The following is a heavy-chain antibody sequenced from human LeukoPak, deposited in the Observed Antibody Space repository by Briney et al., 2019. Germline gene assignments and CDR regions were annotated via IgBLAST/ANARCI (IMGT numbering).Heavy chain of an antibody. CDR2: IYRGRT. D-gene: IGHD2-15*01. CDR1: GDSISYGSYY. CDR3: SRECGPYSPFGH. Sequence: SQTLSLTCAVSGDSISYGSYYRNWIRQAPGKGPEWIGNIYRGRTRLNPSLTSRVAISVDMSTSQVSLSLTSVTAADTAIYYCSRECGPYSPFGHWRQGILVTVTT. V-gene: IGHV4-30-2*01. J-gene: IGHJ4*02.